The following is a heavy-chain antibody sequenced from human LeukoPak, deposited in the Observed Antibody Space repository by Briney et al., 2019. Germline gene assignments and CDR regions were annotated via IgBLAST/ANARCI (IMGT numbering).Heavy chain of an antibody. CDR3: ARRDSSGYYYGMDV. CDR1: GYTFTSYG. D-gene: IGHD3-22*01. Sequence: ASVKVSRKASGYTFTSYGISWVRQAPGQGLEWMGWISAYNGNTNYAQKLQGRVTMTTDTSTSTAYMELRSLRSDDTAVYYCARRDSSGYYYGMDVWGQGTTVTVSS. J-gene: IGHJ6*02. CDR2: ISAYNGNT. V-gene: IGHV1-18*01.